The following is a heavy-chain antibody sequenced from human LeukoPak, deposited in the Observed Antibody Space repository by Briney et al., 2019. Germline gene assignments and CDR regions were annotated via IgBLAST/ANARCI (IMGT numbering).Heavy chain of an antibody. J-gene: IGHJ4*02. CDR3: AKDHSSGWYSEPYFDY. CDR1: GFTFSSYG. V-gene: IGHV3-30*18. Sequence: PGRSLRLSCAASGFTFSSYGMHWVRQAPGKGLEWVAVMSYDGSNKYYADSVKGRFTISRDNSKNTLYLQMNSLRAEDTAVYYCAKDHSSGWYSEPYFDYWGQGTLVTVSS. CDR2: MSYDGSNK. D-gene: IGHD6-19*01.